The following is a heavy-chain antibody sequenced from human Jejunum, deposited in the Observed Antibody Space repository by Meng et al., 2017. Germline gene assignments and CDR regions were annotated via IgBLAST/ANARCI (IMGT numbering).Heavy chain of an antibody. CDR2: VYYSGHT. Sequence: QVQLPEAGPGLWRPSDTLSLPCTVSGDSASSDNYFWSWIRQPPGKGLEWIGYVYYSGHTDCNPSLKSRLSISIDTSKNHFSLKLSSVTAADTAVYYCARTPLYSGSYYFDPWGQGALVTVSS. CDR1: GDSASSDNYF. J-gene: IGHJ4*02. V-gene: IGHV4-61*03. D-gene: IGHD1-26*01. CDR3: ARTPLYSGSYYFDP.